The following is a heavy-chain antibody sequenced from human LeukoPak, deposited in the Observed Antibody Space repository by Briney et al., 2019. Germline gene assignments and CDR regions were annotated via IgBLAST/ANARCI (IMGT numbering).Heavy chain of an antibody. CDR2: INPNSGGI. Sequence: ASVKVSCKASGYTFTGYYMHWVRQAPGQRPEWMGWINPNSGGINYAQKFQGGVTMTRDPSVSTAYMKLSRLRSDDTAIYYCVRGGFAGLSHYYYYGMDVWGQGTTVTVSS. D-gene: IGHD3-16*01. CDR3: VRGGFAGLSHYYYYGMDV. CDR1: GYTFTGYY. V-gene: IGHV1-2*02. J-gene: IGHJ6*02.